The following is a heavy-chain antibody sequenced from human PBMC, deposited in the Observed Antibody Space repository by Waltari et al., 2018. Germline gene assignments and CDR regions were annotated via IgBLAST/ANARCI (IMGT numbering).Heavy chain of an antibody. CDR1: GFTFSSYS. J-gene: IGHJ3*02. CDR3: TTNPGHYYDSSGYYYHGAFDI. D-gene: IGHD3-22*01. Sequence: EVQLVESGGGLVQPGGSLRLSCAASGFTFSSYSMNWVRQAPGKGLEWVGRIKSKTDGGTTDYAAPVKGRFTISRDDSKNTLYLQMNSLKTEDTAVYYCTTNPGHYYDSSGYYYHGAFDIWGQGTMVTVSS. V-gene: IGHV3-15*01. CDR2: IKSKTDGGTT.